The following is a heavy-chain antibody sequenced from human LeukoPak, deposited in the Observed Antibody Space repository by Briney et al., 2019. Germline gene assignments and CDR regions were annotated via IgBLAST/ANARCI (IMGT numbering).Heavy chain of an antibody. CDR2: ISHDGDKK. CDR3: AKDAKYCTGASCQNLFYGMDA. V-gene: IGHV3-30*18. CDR1: GFIFSHFG. D-gene: IGHD2-8*02. J-gene: IGHJ6*02. Sequence: GRALRLSCAASGFIFSHFGMHWVRPSPGKGLQWVAVISHDGDKKYYADSVKGRATISRDNSKNTLDLQMNSLGGEDTAVYYCAKDAKYCTGASCQNLFYGMDAWGQGTTVTVSS.